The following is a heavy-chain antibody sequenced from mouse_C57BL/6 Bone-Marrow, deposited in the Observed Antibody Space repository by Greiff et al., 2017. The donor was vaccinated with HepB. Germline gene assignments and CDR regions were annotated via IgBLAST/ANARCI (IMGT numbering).Heavy chain of an antibody. Sequence: EVKLVESGGGLVKPGGSLKLSCAASGFTFSSYAMSWVRQTPEKRLEWVATISDGGSYTYYPDNVKGRFTISRDNAKNNLYLQMSHLKSEDTAMYYCARGSDYYGSSYFDYWGQGTTLTVSS. CDR2: ISDGGSYT. CDR3: ARGSDYYGSSYFDY. V-gene: IGHV5-4*03. CDR1: GFTFSSYA. D-gene: IGHD1-1*01. J-gene: IGHJ2*01.